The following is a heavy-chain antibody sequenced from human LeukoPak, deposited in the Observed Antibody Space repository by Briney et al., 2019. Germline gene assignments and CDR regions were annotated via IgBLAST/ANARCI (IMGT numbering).Heavy chain of an antibody. Sequence: SETLSLTCIVSRASINSHYWSWIRQSPGKGLEWIGYIFYNGDIAYNPSLESRATISLDTSQNEFSLKVTSVTAADTAVYYCTKNAGRGRPSDHWGQGILVTVSS. CDR3: TKNAGRGRPSDH. CDR1: RASINSHY. D-gene: IGHD6-25*01. CDR2: IFYNGDI. V-gene: IGHV4-59*11. J-gene: IGHJ4*02.